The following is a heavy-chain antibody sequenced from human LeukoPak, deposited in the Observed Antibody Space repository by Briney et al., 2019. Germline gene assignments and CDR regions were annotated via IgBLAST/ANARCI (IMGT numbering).Heavy chain of an antibody. Sequence: GGSLRLSCAASGFTFSSYSMNWVRQAPGKGLERISYISSGSNAIYYADSVKGRFTISRDNAKNSLSLQMNSLRAEDTAVYYCARARNCDYWGQGTLVTVSS. CDR3: ARARNCDY. CDR1: GFTFSSYS. CDR2: ISSGSNAI. V-gene: IGHV3-48*01. D-gene: IGHD1-7*01. J-gene: IGHJ4*02.